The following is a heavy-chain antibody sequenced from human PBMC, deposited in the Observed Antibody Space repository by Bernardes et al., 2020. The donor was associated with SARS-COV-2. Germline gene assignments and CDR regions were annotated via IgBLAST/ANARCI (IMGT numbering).Heavy chain of an antibody. J-gene: IGHJ2*01. CDR2: INYSGST. Sequence: SEPLSLTCAVSGWSLSGYYWNWIRQPPGKGLEWIGEINYSGSTNYNPSLKSRVTISVYTSKNQFSLKLSSVTAADTAVYYFARAVWGIWYFYLLGRGTLATVSS. CDR3: ARAVWGIWYFYL. CDR1: GWSLSGYY. D-gene: IGHD3-16*01. V-gene: IGHV4-34*01.